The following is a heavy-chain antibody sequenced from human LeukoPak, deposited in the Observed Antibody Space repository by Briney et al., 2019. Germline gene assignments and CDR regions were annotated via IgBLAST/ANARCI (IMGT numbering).Heavy chain of an antibody. CDR3: AKSSGSSEFRAINY. CDR2: ISWNSGSI. V-gene: IGHV3-9*01. Sequence: RPGGSLRLSCAASGFTFDDYAMHWVRQAPGKGLEWVSGISWNSGSIGYADSVKGRFTISRDNAKNSLYLQMNSLRAEDTALYYCAKSSGSSEFRAINYWGQGTLVTVSS. D-gene: IGHD1-26*01. CDR1: GFTFDDYA. J-gene: IGHJ4*02.